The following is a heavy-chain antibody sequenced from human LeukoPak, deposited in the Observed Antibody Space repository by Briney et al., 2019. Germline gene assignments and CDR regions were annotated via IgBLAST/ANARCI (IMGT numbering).Heavy chain of an antibody. CDR1: GFTVSTYG. D-gene: IGHD4-17*01. CDR2: ISHDGSNK. V-gene: IGHV3-30*18. CDR3: AKDSHTVTTFDD. Sequence: PGRSLRLSCAASGFTVSTYGMHWVRQAPGKGLEWVAGISHDGSNKYYADSVKGRFTISRDNSKNMLYLHLNSLRPEDTAVYYCAKDSHTVTTFDDWGQGTLVTVSS. J-gene: IGHJ4*02.